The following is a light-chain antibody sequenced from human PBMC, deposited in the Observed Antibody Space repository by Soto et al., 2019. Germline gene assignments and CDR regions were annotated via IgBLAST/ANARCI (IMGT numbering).Light chain of an antibody. V-gene: IGKV1-5*03. CDR1: QSLDSW. J-gene: IGKJ1*01. Sequence: DIQMTQSPSTLSASVDRVTITCRASQSLDSWLAWYQQKPGKPPKLLIYKTSILEFGVPSRFSGSGSGTLFTLTISSLQPDDFATYYCQQYHTFSTFGQGTKVEIK. CDR2: KTS. CDR3: QQYHTFST.